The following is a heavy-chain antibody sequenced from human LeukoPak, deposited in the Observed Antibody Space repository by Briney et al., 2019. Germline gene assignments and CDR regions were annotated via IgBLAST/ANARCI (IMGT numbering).Heavy chain of an antibody. CDR2: IYHSGAT. J-gene: IGHJ6*02. CDR3: ARELRGSGSYYYYYYGVDV. Sequence: SETLSLTCTVSDYSITSGYYWGWIRQPPGKGLEWIGSIYHSGATYYNPSLKSRVNISRDTSKNQFSLKLSSVTAADTAVYYCARELRGSGSYYYYYYGVDVWGQGTTVTVSS. CDR1: DYSITSGYY. V-gene: IGHV4-38-2*02. D-gene: IGHD3-10*01.